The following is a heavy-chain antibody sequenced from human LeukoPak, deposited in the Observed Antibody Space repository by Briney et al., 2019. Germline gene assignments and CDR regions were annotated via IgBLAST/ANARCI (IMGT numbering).Heavy chain of an antibody. Sequence: GGSLRLSCAASGFTFSGYIMNWVRQAPGKGLEWVSYITSSGTIYYADSVKGRFTISRDNAKNSLYLQMNSLRAEDTAVYFCARGGGRAVAAPDYWGQGTLITVSS. CDR2: ITSSGTI. CDR1: GFTFSGYI. J-gene: IGHJ4*02. V-gene: IGHV3-48*04. CDR3: ARGGGRAVAAPDY. D-gene: IGHD6-19*01.